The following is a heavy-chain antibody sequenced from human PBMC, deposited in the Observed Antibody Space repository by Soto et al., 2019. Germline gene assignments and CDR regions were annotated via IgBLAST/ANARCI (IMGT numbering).Heavy chain of an antibody. J-gene: IGHJ4*02. CDR1: GYTFTSYY. D-gene: IGHD3-9*01. CDR2: INPSGGRT. V-gene: IGHV1-46*01. CDR3: AREGDYAGSRTLTG. Sequence: QVQLVQSGAEVKKPGASVKVSCKASGYTFTSYYMHWVRQAPGQGLEWMGIINPSGGRTSYAQKYQGRVAMTRDTSTSTDHMELSSLRSEDTAVYYCAREGDYAGSRTLTGWGQGTLVTVSS.